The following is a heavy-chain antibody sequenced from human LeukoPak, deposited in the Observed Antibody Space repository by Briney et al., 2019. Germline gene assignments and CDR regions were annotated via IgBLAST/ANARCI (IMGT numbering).Heavy chain of an antibody. J-gene: IGHJ4*02. Sequence: ASVKVSCEVSGYTLTELSMHWVRQAPGKGLEWMGRFDPEDGETIYAQTLQGRVTMTEDTSTDTAYMELSSLRSEDTAVYYCATGAEQWNYFDYRGQGTLVTVSS. CDR2: FDPEDGET. CDR3: ATGAEQWNYFDY. CDR1: GYTLTELS. D-gene: IGHD6-19*01. V-gene: IGHV1-24*01.